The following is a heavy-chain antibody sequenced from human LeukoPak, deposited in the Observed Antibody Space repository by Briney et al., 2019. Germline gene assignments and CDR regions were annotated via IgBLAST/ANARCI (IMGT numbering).Heavy chain of an antibody. V-gene: IGHV3-66*01. Sequence: GGSLRLSCAASGFTVSSNYMSWVRQAPGKGLEWVSVIYSGGSTYYADSVKGRFTISRDNSKNTLYLQMNSLRAEDTAVYYCARVIGDEFGSSCWDHWGQGTLVTVSS. J-gene: IGHJ4*02. CDR2: IYSGGST. CDR1: GFTVSSNY. CDR3: ARVIGDEFGSSCWDH. D-gene: IGHD6-13*01.